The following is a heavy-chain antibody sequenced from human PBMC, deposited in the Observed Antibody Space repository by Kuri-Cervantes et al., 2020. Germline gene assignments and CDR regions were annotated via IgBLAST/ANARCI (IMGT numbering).Heavy chain of an antibody. Sequence: GGSLRLSCAASGFTFSSYGMHWVRQAPGKGLEWVAFIRYDGSSMYYADSVKGRFTISRDNSKNTLYLQMNSLRAEDTAVYYCARDSWLGSYRLGSAFDIWGQGTMVTVSS. CDR3: ARDSWLGSYRLGSAFDI. D-gene: IGHD3-22*01. J-gene: IGHJ3*02. V-gene: IGHV3-30*02. CDR2: IRYDGSSM. CDR1: GFTFSSYG.